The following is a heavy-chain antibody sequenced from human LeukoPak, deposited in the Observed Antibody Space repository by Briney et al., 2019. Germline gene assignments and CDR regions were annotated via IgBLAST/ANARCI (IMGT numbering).Heavy chain of an antibody. Sequence: PSETLSLTCAAYGVSFSGYYWSWIRQPPGKGLEWIGEINHSGSTNYNPSLKSRVTISVDTSKNQFSLKLSSVTAADTAVYYCARVVVVAATDWFDPWGQGTLVTVSS. CDR3: ARVVVVAATDWFDP. CDR1: GVSFSGYY. J-gene: IGHJ5*02. V-gene: IGHV4-34*01. D-gene: IGHD2-15*01. CDR2: INHSGST.